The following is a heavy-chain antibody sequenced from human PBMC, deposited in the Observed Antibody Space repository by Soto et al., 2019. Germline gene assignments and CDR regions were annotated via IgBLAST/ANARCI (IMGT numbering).Heavy chain of an antibody. V-gene: IGHV5-10-1*01. Sequence: GESLKISCKGSGYSFTSYWISWVRQMPGKGLEWMGRIDPSDSYTNYSPSFQGHVTISADKSISTAYLQWSSLKASDTAMYYCARIKFLEDYYYYYGMDLWGQGTTVTVSS. CDR3: ARIKFLEDYYYYYGMDL. CDR2: IDPSDSYT. J-gene: IGHJ6*02. CDR1: GYSFTSYW. D-gene: IGHD3-3*01.